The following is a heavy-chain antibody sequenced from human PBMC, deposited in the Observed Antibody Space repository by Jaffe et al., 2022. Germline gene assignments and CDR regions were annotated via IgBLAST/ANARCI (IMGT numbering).Heavy chain of an antibody. CDR3: ARGGDYYFDY. Sequence: QVQLQQWGAGLLKPSETLSLTCAVYGGSFSGYYWSWIRQPPGKGLEWIGEINHSGSTNYNPSLKSRVTISVDTSKNQFSLKLSSVTAADTAVYYCARGGDYYFDYWGQGTLVTVSS. CDR1: GGSFSGYY. J-gene: IGHJ4*02. D-gene: IGHD2-21*01. CDR2: INHSGST. V-gene: IGHV4-34*01.